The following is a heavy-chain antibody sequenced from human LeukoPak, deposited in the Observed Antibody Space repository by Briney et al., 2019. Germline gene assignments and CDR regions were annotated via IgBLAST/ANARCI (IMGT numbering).Heavy chain of an antibody. V-gene: IGHV3-30*18. Sequence: GGSLRLSCAASGFTFSSYGMHWVRQAPGKGLEWVAVISYDGSNKYYADSVKGRFTISRDNSKNTLYLQMNSLRAEDTAVYYCAKDPTVRGVLKYYFDYWGQGILVTVSS. CDR3: AKDPTVRGVLKYYFDY. J-gene: IGHJ4*02. CDR1: GFTFSSYG. D-gene: IGHD3-10*01. CDR2: ISYDGSNK.